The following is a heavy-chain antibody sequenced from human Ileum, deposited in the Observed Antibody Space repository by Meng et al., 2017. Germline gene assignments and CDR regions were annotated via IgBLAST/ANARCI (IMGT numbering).Heavy chain of an antibody. D-gene: IGHD3-3*01. V-gene: IGHV4-39*07. CDR3: ARELINIIQTANAFNI. CDR2: IYYTGST. J-gene: IGHJ4*01. CDR1: GGSITSSSYY. Sequence: GSLRLSCSVSGGSITSSSYYWGWFRQPPGKGLEWIGSIYYTGSTYYNPSLKRRVTISLDTSKIRFSLNLSSVTTADTAVYYCARELINIIQTANAFNIWGQGTLVTVSS.